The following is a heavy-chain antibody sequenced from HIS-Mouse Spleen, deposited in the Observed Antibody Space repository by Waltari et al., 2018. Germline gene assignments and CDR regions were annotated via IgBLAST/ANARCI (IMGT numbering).Heavy chain of an antibody. J-gene: IGHJ4*02. CDR3: AKDRGSQFDY. D-gene: IGHD1-26*01. Sequence: QVHLVEAGGGVVQPGRPLSLSCAVSAFTVRSYGMHWVRQAPGKGVEWVAVISYDGSNKYYADSVKGRFTISRDNSKNTLYLQMNSLRAEDTAVYYCAKDRGSQFDYWGQGTLVTVSS. CDR2: ISYDGSNK. V-gene: IGHV3-30*18. CDR1: AFTVRSYG.